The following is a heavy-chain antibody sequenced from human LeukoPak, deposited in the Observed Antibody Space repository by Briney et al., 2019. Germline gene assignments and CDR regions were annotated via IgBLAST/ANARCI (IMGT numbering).Heavy chain of an antibody. CDR3: ARDGTTVVGATIPFDY. Sequence: ASVKVSCKASGYTFTDYYMHWVRQAPGLGLEWMGWINPNSGDANYAQNFLGRVTMTTDTTINTAYMDLSSLRSDDSATYFCARDGTTVVGATIPFDYWGQGTLVTVSS. V-gene: IGHV1-2*02. D-gene: IGHD1-26*01. J-gene: IGHJ4*02. CDR1: GYTFTDYY. CDR2: INPNSGDA.